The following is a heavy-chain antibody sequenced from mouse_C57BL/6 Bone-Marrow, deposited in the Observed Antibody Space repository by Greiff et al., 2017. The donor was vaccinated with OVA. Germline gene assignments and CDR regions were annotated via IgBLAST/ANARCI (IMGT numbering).Heavy chain of an antibody. D-gene: IGHD1-1*01. CDR1: GYTFTSYG. V-gene: IGHV1-58*01. CDR3: ARWIYYYGSSYDV. Sequence: DVKLQESGAELVRPGSSVKMSCKTSGYTFTSYGINWVKQRPGQGLEWIGYIYIGNGYTEYNEKFKGKATLTSDTSSSTAYMQLSSLTSEDSAIYFGARWIYYYGSSYDVWGTGTTVTVSS. J-gene: IGHJ1*03. CDR2: IYIGNGYT.